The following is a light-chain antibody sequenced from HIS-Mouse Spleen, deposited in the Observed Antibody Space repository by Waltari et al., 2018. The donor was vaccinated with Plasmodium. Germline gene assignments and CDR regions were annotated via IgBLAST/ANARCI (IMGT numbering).Light chain of an antibody. CDR2: EDS. V-gene: IGLV3-25*03. J-gene: IGLJ3*02. CDR3: QSADSSGTYWV. CDR1: ALPKKY. Sequence: SYELTHPPSVSVSPGQTARITCSGDALPKKYAYWYQQKSGQAPVLVIYEDSKRPSGIPERFSGSSSGTTVTLTISGVQAEDEADYYCQSADSSGTYWVFGGGTKLTVL.